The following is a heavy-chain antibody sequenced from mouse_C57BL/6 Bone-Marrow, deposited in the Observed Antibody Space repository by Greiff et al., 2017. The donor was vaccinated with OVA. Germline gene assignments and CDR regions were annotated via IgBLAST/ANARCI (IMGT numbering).Heavy chain of an antibody. V-gene: IGHV5-17*01. CDR2: ISRGSSTI. Sequence: EVKLMESGGGLVKPGGSLKLSCAASGFTFSDYGMHWVRQAPEKGLEWVAYISRGSSTIYYADTVKGRFTISRDNAKNTVVLQMTSLRSEDTAMYYCARYGYYVLDYWGKGTTLTVSS. J-gene: IGHJ2*01. CDR1: GFTFSDYG. D-gene: IGHD2-3*01. CDR3: ARYGYYVLDY.